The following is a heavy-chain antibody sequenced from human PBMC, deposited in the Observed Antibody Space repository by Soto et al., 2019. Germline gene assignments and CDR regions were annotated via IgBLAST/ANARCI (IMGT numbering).Heavy chain of an antibody. Sequence: PGGAPILSFQSPGLPFSSYDIHLVREATGKGLECVSAIGTAGDTYYAYSVKGRFTMSRDNSKSTLYLQMNSLRAEDTALYYCAKGRSYYYYYGVDVWGQGTTVTVSS. CDR1: GLPFSSYD. CDR2: IGTAGDT. V-gene: IGHV3-13*01. CDR3: AKGRSYYYYYGVDV. J-gene: IGHJ6*02.